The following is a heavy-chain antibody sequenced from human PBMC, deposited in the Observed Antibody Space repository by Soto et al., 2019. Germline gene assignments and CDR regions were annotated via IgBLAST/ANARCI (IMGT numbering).Heavy chain of an antibody. Sequence: SATLSLTCTVSGGSISSGDYYWSWIRQPPGKGLEWIGYIYYSGSTYYNPSLKSRVTISVDTSKNQFSLKLSSVTAADTAVYYCARVVPGILIDYWGQGTLVTVSS. V-gene: IGHV4-30-4*01. CDR2: IYYSGST. CDR3: ARVVPGILIDY. CDR1: GGSISSGDYY. J-gene: IGHJ4*02. D-gene: IGHD2-8*01.